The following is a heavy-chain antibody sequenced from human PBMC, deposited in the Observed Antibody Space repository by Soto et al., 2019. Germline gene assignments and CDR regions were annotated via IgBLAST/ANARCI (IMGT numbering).Heavy chain of an antibody. V-gene: IGHV1-3*01. Sequence: ASVKVSCKASGYTFTSYAMHWVRQAPGQRLEWMGWINAGNGNTKYSQKFQGRVTITRDTSASTAYMELSSLRSEDTAVYYCARKRGYSGYDWGLDYWGQGTLVTVSS. CDR2: INAGNGNT. J-gene: IGHJ4*02. CDR3: ARKRGYSGYDWGLDY. D-gene: IGHD5-12*01. CDR1: GYTFTSYA.